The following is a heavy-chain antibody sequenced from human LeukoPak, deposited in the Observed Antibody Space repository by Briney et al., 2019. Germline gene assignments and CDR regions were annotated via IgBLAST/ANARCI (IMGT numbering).Heavy chain of an antibody. CDR2: IWYDGSNK. J-gene: IGHJ3*02. Sequence: GGSLRLSCAASGFTFSSYGMHWVRQAPGKGLEWVAVIWYDGSNKYYADSVKGRFTISRDNSKNTLYLQMNSLRAEDTAVYFCASGGKLGASDIWGQGTMVTVSP. CDR1: GFTFSSYG. V-gene: IGHV3-33*01. CDR3: ASGGKLGASDI. D-gene: IGHD3-16*01.